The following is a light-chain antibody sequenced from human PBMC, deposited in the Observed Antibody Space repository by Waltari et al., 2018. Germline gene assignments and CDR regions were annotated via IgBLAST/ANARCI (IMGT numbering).Light chain of an antibody. V-gene: IGKV3-11*01. Sequence: EIVLTQSPATLSLSPGERATLSCRASQSVSSYLAWYQQKPGQAPRLLIYDASTRATGIPARFSGSGSGTDFTLTISSLEPEDFAVYYCQQRSNWPLPFGQGTRLEI. CDR2: DAS. J-gene: IGKJ5*01. CDR3: QQRSNWPLP. CDR1: QSVSSY.